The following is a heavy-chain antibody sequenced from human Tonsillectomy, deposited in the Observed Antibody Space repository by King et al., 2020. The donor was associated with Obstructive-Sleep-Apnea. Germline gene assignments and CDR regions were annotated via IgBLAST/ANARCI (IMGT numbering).Heavy chain of an antibody. CDR2: IYHSGRT. CDR1: GGSIGTTNW. Sequence: QLQESGPGLVKPSGTLSLTCAVSGGSIGTTNWWGWVRQPPGKGLEWIGEIYHSGRTNYNPSLRSRVTISLDKSKNQFSLNLTSVTAADTAVYYCARDGWGSVTTGGYYFYYGMDVWGQGTTVTVSS. J-gene: IGHJ6*02. D-gene: IGHD4-17*01. V-gene: IGHV4-4*02. CDR3: ARDGWGSVTTGGYYFYYGMDV.